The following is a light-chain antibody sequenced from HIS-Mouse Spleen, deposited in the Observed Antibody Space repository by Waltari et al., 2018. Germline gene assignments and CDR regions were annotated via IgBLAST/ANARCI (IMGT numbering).Light chain of an antibody. CDR3: QVWDSSSDHPR. Sequence: SYVLTQPPSVSVAPGKTARITCGGNNIGSKSVHWYQQKPGQAPVLVVYDDSDWPSGIPERFSGANAGNTATLTISRVEAGDEADYYCQVWDSSSDHPRFGGGTKLTVL. CDR2: DDS. CDR1: NIGSKS. J-gene: IGLJ3*02. V-gene: IGLV3-21*03.